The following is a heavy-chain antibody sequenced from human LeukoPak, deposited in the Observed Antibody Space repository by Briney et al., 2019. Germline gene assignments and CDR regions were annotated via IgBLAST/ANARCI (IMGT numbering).Heavy chain of an antibody. J-gene: IGHJ4*02. CDR2: ISNSGSMI. CDR1: GLTFSSYN. V-gene: IGHV3-48*01. CDR3: AKAREGYSSAYYFDY. Sequence: GGSLRLSCAVSGLTFSSYNMNWVRQAPGKGLEWVSYISNSGSMIYYADSVKGRFTLSRDNAKNSLYLQMNSLRAEDTAVYYCAKAREGYSSAYYFDYWGQGTLVTVSS. D-gene: IGHD6-25*01.